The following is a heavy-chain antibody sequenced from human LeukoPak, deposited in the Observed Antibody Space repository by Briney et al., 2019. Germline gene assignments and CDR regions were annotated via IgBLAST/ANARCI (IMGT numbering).Heavy chain of an antibody. CDR3: ARGDNWNYAGFDY. J-gene: IGHJ4*02. CDR2: ISAYNGDT. CDR1: GYTLNTYG. Sequence: AVTVSYMPSGYTLNTYGISWLRQAPGQGRDGMGWISAYNGDTNYAQKLQGRVTMTTDTSTSTAYMELRSLRSDDTAVYYCARGDNWNYAGFDYWGQGTLVTVSS. D-gene: IGHD1-7*01. V-gene: IGHV1-18*01.